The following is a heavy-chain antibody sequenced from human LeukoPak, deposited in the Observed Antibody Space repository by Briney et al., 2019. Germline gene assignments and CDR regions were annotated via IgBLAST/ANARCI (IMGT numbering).Heavy chain of an antibody. J-gene: IGHJ4*02. Sequence: ASVKVSCKASGGTFSSYAISWVRQAPGQGLEWMGGIIPIFGTANYAQKFQGRVTITADESTSTAYMELSSLRSEDTAVYYCARGYPYLAAAGTGYMDYWGQGTLVTVSS. V-gene: IGHV1-69*13. D-gene: IGHD6-13*01. CDR3: ARGYPYLAAAGTGYMDY. CDR1: GGTFSSYA. CDR2: IIPIFGTA.